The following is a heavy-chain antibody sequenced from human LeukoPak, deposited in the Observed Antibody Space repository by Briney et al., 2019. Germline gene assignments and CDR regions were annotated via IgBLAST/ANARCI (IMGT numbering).Heavy chain of an antibody. CDR3: ARPRRDGYNNWYFDL. CDR2: IYPGDSDT. Sequence: GESLKISFKGSGYSFTSYWIGWVRQMPGKGLEWMGIIYPGDSDTRYSPSFQGQVTISADKSISTAYLQWSSLKASDTAMYYCARPRRDGYNNWYFDLWGRGTLVTVS. V-gene: IGHV5-51*01. CDR1: GYSFTSYW. J-gene: IGHJ2*01. D-gene: IGHD5-24*01.